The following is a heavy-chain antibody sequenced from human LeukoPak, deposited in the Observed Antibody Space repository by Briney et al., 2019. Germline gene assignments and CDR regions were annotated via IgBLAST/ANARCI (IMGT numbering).Heavy chain of an antibody. CDR3: AKLRADSSGWPFDY. Sequence: PGGSLRLSCAASGFTVSSNYMSWVRQAPGKGLEWVSSISGTSGNTYYADSVKGRFAISRDNSKDTLYLQMNSLRAEDTAIYYCAKLRADSSGWPFDYWGQGTLVTVSS. V-gene: IGHV3-23*01. CDR1: GFTVSSNY. CDR2: ISGTSGNT. J-gene: IGHJ4*02. D-gene: IGHD6-19*01.